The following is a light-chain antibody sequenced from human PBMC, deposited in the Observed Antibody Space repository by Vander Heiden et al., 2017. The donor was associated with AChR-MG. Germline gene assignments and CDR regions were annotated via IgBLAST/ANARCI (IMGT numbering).Light chain of an antibody. V-gene: IGKV3-20*01. CDR2: DAS. CDR3: QRYGGSLWT. J-gene: IGKJ1*01. CDR1: QSVSSNY. Sequence: EIVLTQSPGTLSLSPGDRATLSCRASQSVSSNYLAWYQQKPGQAPRLLIYDASYRATGIPDRFGGSGSGTDFTLTISRLEPEDFAVYYCQRYGGSLWTFGQRTKVEIK.